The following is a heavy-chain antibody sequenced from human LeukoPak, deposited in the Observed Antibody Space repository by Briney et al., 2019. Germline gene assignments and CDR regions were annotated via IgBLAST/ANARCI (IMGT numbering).Heavy chain of an antibody. Sequence: SETLSLTCAVYGGSFSGYYWSWIRQLPGKGLEWIGEINHSGSTNYNPSLKSRVTISVDTSKNQFSLKLSSVTAADTAVYYCAVTRYDFWSGYKGWFDPWGQGTLVTVSS. CDR2: INHSGST. CDR1: GGSFSGYY. J-gene: IGHJ5*02. CDR3: AVTRYDFWSGYKGWFDP. V-gene: IGHV4-34*01. D-gene: IGHD3-3*01.